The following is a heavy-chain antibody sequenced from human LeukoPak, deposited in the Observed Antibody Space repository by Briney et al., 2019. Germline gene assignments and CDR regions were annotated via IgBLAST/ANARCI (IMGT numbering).Heavy chain of an antibody. CDR2: ISYSRSVQ. Sequence: GGSLRLSCAASGFTFNNFGMHWVRQAPGKGLEWVSVISYSRSVQFYAGSVKGRFTISRDGSKNTVYLQMNSLRVEDTAVYFCARSPRDSRDWTGSLDYWGQGALVTVSS. D-gene: IGHD3-22*01. V-gene: IGHV3-30*03. CDR1: GFTFNNFG. J-gene: IGHJ4*02. CDR3: ARSPRDSRDWTGSLDY.